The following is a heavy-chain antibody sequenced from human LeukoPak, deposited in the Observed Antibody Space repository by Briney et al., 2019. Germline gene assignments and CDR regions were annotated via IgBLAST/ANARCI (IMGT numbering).Heavy chain of an antibody. V-gene: IGHV4-59*08. CDR3: ARGGDIAAAAGMSDY. J-gene: IGHJ4*02. Sequence: SETLSLTCSVSGGSVRNYYWNWIRQPPGKGLEWIGWIYYSGSTNSNPSLKSRVTISVDTSKNQFSLKLTPVTAADTAVYYCARGGDIAAAAGMSDYWGQGALVTVSS. D-gene: IGHD6-13*01. CDR1: GGSVRNYY. CDR2: IYYSGST.